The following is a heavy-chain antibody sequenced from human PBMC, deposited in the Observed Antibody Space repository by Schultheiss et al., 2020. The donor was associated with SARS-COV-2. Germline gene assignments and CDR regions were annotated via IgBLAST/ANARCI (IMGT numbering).Heavy chain of an antibody. CDR3: ARDRTTVTTWYFDY. V-gene: IGHV3-23*01. CDR1: GFTISSYA. CDR2: ISGSGGTT. Sequence: GGSLRLSCAASGFTISSYALSWVRQAPGKGLQWVSTISGSGGTTYYVDSVKGRFTISRDNSKNTLYLQMNSLRAEDTAVYYCARDRTTVTTWYFDYWGQGTLVTVSS. D-gene: IGHD4-11*01. J-gene: IGHJ4*02.